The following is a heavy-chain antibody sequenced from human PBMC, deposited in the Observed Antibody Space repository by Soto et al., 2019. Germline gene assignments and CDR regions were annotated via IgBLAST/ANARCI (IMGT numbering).Heavy chain of an antibody. CDR1: GFTFTSSA. Sequence: GASVKVSCKASGFTFTSSAVQWVRQARGQRLEWIGWIVVGSGNTNYAQKFQERVTITRDMSTSTAYMELSSLRSEDTAVYYCAADGDFWSGYYFDYWGQGTLVTVSS. V-gene: IGHV1-58*01. D-gene: IGHD3-3*01. CDR3: AADGDFWSGYYFDY. J-gene: IGHJ4*02. CDR2: IVVGSGNT.